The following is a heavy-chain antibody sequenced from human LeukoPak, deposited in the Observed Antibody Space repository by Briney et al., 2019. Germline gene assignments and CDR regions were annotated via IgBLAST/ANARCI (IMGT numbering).Heavy chain of an antibody. J-gene: IGHJ3*02. CDR3: APDSLDI. CDR2: IKEDGSEK. Sequence: PGGSLRLSCAASGFTFSSYWMAWVRQAPGKGLEWVANIKEDGSEKFYVDSVRGRFTISRDNAKKSLYLEMNSLRAEDTAVYYCAPDSLDIWGQGTMVTVSS. CDR1: GFTFSSYW. V-gene: IGHV3-7*01.